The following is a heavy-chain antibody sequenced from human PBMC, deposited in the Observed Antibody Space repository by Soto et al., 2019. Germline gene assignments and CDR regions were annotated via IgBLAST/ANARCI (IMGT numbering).Heavy chain of an antibody. CDR3: AISSGYADWFDP. CDR1: GGSIIGVGCC. J-gene: IGHJ5*02. Sequence: SETLRLTWSVAGGSIIGVGCCWSWIRQHPGKGLEWIGYIYYSGSTYYNPSLKSRVTISVDTSKNQFSLKLRSVTAADTAVYYCAISSGYADWFDPWGQGTLVTV. CDR2: IYYSGST. V-gene: IGHV4-31*02. D-gene: IGHD3-22*01.